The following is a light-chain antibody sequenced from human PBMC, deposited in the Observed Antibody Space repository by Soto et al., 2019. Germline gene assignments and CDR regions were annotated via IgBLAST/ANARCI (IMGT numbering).Light chain of an antibody. J-gene: IGLJ2*01. CDR1: SSDVGGYNY. V-gene: IGLV2-14*01. CDR2: DVS. Sequence: QSALTQPASVSGSPGQSITISCTGTSSDVGGYNYVSWYQQHPGKAPKLMIYDVSNRPSGVSNRFSGSKSGNTASLTISGLQAEDEADYYCSSYTSSSTPWVVFGGGTKLIVL. CDR3: SSYTSSSTPWVV.